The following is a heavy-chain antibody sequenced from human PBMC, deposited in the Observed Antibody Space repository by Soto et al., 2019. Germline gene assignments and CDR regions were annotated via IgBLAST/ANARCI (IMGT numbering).Heavy chain of an antibody. V-gene: IGHV1-46*03. CDR3: ARDLSMHEVQDY. Sequence: ASVKVSCKASGYTFTSYYMHWVRQAPGQGLEWMGIINPSGGSTSYAQKFQGRVTMTRDTSTSTVYMELSSLRSEDTTVYYCARDLSMHEVQDYWGQGTLVTVSS. CDR2: INPSGGST. CDR1: GYTFTSYY. D-gene: IGHD2-8*01. J-gene: IGHJ4*02.